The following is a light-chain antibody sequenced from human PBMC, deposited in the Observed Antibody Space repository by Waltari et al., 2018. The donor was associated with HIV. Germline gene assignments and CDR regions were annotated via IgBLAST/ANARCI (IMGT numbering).Light chain of an antibody. V-gene: IGLV1-40*01. J-gene: IGLJ3*02. CDR3: QSYDSSLSGFWV. CDR2: GDS. Sequence: QSVLTQPPSVSGAPRQRVTISCTGNSSNIGAGSDVPWYQQLPGIAPHLLIYGDSKRPSGVPDRFSGSKSGTSASLAITGLQAEDEADYYCQSYDSSLSGFWVFGGGTKLTVL. CDR1: SSNIGAGSD.